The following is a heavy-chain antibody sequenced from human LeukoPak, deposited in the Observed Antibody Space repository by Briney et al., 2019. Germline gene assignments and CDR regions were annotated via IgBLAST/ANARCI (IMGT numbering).Heavy chain of an antibody. J-gene: IGHJ4*02. CDR1: GGSFSGYY. CDR2: IYTSGST. CDR3: ARAGTSGFDY. V-gene: IGHV4-59*10. D-gene: IGHD6-13*01. Sequence: SETLSLTCAVYGGSFSGYYWSWIRQPAGKGLEWIGRIYTSGSTNYNPSLKSRVTMSVDTSKNQFSLKLSSVTAADTAVYYCARAGTSGFDYWGQGTLVTVSS.